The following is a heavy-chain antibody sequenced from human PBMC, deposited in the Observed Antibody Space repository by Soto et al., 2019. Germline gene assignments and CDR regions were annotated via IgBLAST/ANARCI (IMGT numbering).Heavy chain of an antibody. V-gene: IGHV4-61*01. D-gene: IGHD2-15*01. CDR2: IYYSGST. CDR1: GGSVSSGSYY. J-gene: IGHJ6*02. Sequence: SETLSLTCTVSGGSVSSGSYYWSWIRQPPGKGLEWIGYIYYSGSTNYNPSLKSRVTISVDTSKNQFSLKLSSVTAADTAVYYCARVFVVARPYYYYYGMDVWGQGTTVTVSS. CDR3: ARVFVVARPYYYYYGMDV.